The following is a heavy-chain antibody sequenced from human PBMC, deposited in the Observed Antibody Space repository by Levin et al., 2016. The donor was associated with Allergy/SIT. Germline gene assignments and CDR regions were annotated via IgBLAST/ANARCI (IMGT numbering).Heavy chain of an antibody. J-gene: IGHJ6*02. CDR2: IKYSGRT. Sequence: SETLSLTCAVYGGSLTGYYWSWIRQPPGKGLEWVGEIKYSGRTNYSPSLKSRVTMSVDTSKSQFSLELSSVTAADTAVYYCATRAYGMDVWGQGTTVTVSS. V-gene: IGHV4-34*01. CDR3: ATRAYGMDV. CDR1: GGSLTGYY.